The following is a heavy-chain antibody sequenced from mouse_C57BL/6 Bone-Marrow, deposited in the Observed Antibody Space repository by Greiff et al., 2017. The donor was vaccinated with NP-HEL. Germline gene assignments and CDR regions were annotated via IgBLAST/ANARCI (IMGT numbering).Heavy chain of an antibody. Sequence: EVKLVESGEGLVKPGGSLKLSCAASGFTFSSYAMSWVRQTPEKRLEWVAYISSGGDYIYYADTVKGRFTISRDSARNTLYLQMSSLKSEDTAMYYCTRDGYYEDYAMDYWGQGTSVTVSS. D-gene: IGHD2-3*01. CDR1: GFTFSSYA. CDR2: ISSGGDYI. CDR3: TRDGYYEDYAMDY. V-gene: IGHV5-9-1*02. J-gene: IGHJ4*01.